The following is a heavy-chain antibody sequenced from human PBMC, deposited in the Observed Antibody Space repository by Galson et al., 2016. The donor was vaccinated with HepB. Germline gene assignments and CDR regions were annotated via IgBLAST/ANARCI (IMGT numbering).Heavy chain of an antibody. V-gene: IGHV1-18*01. D-gene: IGHD5-12*01. CDR2: INPYTGKT. J-gene: IGHJ6*02. CDR1: GYTFVSYG. CDR3: AKDPREDSAYDPGSGMDI. Sequence: SVKVSCKASGYTFVSYGISWVRQAPGQGLEWMGWINPYTGKTIYAQKLQDRVTMTTDTSTSTAYMELTSLTSDDTAVYYCAKDPREDSAYDPGSGMDIWGQGTTVTVSS.